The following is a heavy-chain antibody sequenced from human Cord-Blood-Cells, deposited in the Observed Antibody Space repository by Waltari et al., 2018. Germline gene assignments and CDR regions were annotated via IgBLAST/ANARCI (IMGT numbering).Heavy chain of an antibody. Sequence: QVQLVQSGAEVKKPGSSVKVSCKASGTPFSRYANSWVRQAPGQGLEWMGGIIPIFGTANYAQKFQGRVTITADESTSTAYMELSSLRTEDTAVYYCARITGDSNVENAFDIWGQGTMVTVSS. CDR1: GTPFSRYA. V-gene: IGHV1-69*01. CDR2: IIPIFGTA. CDR3: ARITGDSNVENAFDI. J-gene: IGHJ3*02. D-gene: IGHD7-27*01.